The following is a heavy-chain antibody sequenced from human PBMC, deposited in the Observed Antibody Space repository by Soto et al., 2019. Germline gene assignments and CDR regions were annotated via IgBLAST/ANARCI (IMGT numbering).Heavy chain of an antibody. CDR3: ATPHLRGRHYDFRSPPTASLYHYGLGV. CDR1: RGTFNTSP. Sequence: QVQLAQSGAEVKKPGSSVRVSCQTSRGTFNTSPISWMRQAPGQGLEWLGDILPVFGMVNYAQQFQDRLTLTADESTTSVCMEVSRLTPEDTAVYFCATPHLRGRHYDFRSPPTASLYHYGLGVWGQGTTVIVSS. CDR2: ILPVFGMV. V-gene: IGHV1-69*01. J-gene: IGHJ6*02. D-gene: IGHD3-3*01.